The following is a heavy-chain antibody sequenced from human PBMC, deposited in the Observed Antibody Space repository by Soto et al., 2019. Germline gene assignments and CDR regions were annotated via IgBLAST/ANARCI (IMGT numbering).Heavy chain of an antibody. Sequence: ASVKVSCKASGYTFTSYGISWVRQAPGQGLEWMGWISAYNGNTNYAQKLQGRVTMTTDKSTGTAYMELRSLGSDDTAVYYCARDLGRYFDWLLGDAFDIWGQGTMVTVSS. V-gene: IGHV1-18*01. CDR3: ARDLGRYFDWLLGDAFDI. CDR1: GYTFTSYG. D-gene: IGHD3-9*01. J-gene: IGHJ3*02. CDR2: ISAYNGNT.